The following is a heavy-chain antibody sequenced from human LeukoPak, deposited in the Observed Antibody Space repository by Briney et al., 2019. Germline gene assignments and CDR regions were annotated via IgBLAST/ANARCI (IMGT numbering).Heavy chain of an antibody. CDR3: AREGGATHFDY. J-gene: IGHJ4*02. V-gene: IGHV3-30-3*01. D-gene: IGHD1-26*01. CDR1: GFTFSSYA. Sequence: GGSLRLSCAASGFTFSSYAMHWVRQAPGKGLEWVAVISYDGSNKYYADSVKGRFTISRDNSKNTLYLQMNSLRAEDTAVYYCAREGGATHFDYWGQGTLVTVSS. CDR2: ISYDGSNK.